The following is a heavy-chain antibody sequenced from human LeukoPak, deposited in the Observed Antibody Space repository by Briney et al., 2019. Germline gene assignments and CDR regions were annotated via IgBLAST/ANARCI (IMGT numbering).Heavy chain of an antibody. Sequence: PGGSLRLSCAASGFTFSSYGMHWVRQAPGKGLEWVAFIRYEGSKKYYADSVKGRFTISRDNSKNTIYLQLNSLRAQDAAVYYCAKEFGSDWFLLDAFDIWGQGTMVTVSS. CDR2: IRYEGSKK. D-gene: IGHD2-21*01. CDR1: GFTFSSYG. J-gene: IGHJ3*02. V-gene: IGHV3-30*02. CDR3: AKEFGSDWFLLDAFDI.